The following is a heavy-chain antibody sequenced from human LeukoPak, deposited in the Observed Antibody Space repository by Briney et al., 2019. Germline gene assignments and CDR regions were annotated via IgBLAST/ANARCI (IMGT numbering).Heavy chain of an antibody. V-gene: IGHV4-39*07. Sequence: SETLSLTCTISGGSISTTNHYWAWIRQPPGKGLEWIGSIYYSVSTYYNPSLKSRVTISIDTSKNQFSLKLNSVTAADTAVYYCARLFEAGGDHWGQGTLVTVSS. CDR2: IYYSVST. J-gene: IGHJ4*02. CDR1: GGSISTTNHY. D-gene: IGHD2-21*01. CDR3: ARLFEAGGDH.